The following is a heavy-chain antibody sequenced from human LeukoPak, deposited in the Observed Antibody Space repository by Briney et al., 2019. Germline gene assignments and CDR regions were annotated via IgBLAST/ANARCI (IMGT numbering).Heavy chain of an antibody. D-gene: IGHD6-19*01. CDR3: ARQGAGGRAFDI. CDR2: IYYSGST. J-gene: IGHJ3*02. Sequence: SETPSLTCTVSGGSISSSSYYWGWIRQPPGKGLEWIGSIYYSGSTYYNPSLKSRVTISVETSKNQVSLKLSSVTAADTAVYYCARQGAGGRAFDIWGQGTMVTVSS. V-gene: IGHV4-39*01. CDR1: GGSISSSSYY.